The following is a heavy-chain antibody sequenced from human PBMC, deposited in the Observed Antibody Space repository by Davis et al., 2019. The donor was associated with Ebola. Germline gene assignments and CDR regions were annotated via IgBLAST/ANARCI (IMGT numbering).Heavy chain of an antibody. V-gene: IGHV3-21*01. J-gene: IGHJ5*02. Sequence: PGGSLRLSCPASGFPFTTYTLNWVRQPPGKGRGWVPSITSYSHYIYYADSVKGRFTASRDNAKNSLYLEMNSLRAEDTDGYYCARARDYYDSSAYHPRGWFDLWGQGTLVTVSS. CDR1: GFPFTTYT. D-gene: IGHD3-22*01. CDR3: ARARDYYDSSAYHPRGWFDL. CDR2: ITSYSHYI.